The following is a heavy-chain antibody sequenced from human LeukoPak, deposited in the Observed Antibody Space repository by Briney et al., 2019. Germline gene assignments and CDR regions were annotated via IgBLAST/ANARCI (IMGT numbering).Heavy chain of an antibody. CDR1: GYTFTSYD. CDR2: MNPNSGNT. V-gene: IGHV1-8*01. CDR3: ASTGQGGSYWDFDY. J-gene: IGHJ4*02. D-gene: IGHD1-26*01. Sequence: EASVKVSCKASGYTFTSYDINWVRQATGQGLEWMGWMNPNSGNTGYAQKFQGGVTMTRNTSISTAYMELSSLRSEDTAVYYCASTGQGGSYWDFDYWGQGTLVTVSS.